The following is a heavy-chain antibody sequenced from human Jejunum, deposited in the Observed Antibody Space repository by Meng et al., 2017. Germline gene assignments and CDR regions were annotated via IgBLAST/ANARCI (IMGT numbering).Heavy chain of an antibody. V-gene: IGHV2-5*01. CDR2: IYWNDDK. D-gene: IGHD4-11*01. CDR1: GFPLSMNSGVG. J-gene: IGHJ4*02. Sequence: GPTLVKPTQTLTLTSSFSGFPLSMNSGVGVGWIRQPPGKALEWLAFIYWNDDKRYSPSLNSRLHITKDATKNQVGRTMTNMDPVDTSTYCCAHRPTTTPPYYFDFWGQGTLVTVSS. CDR3: AHRPTTTPPYYFDF.